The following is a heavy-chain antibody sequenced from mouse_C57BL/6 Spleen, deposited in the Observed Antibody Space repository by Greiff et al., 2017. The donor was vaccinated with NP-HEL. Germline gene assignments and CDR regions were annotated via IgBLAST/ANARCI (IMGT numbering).Heavy chain of an antibody. D-gene: IGHD2-10*01. J-gene: IGHJ3*01. Sequence: EVKLVESGGGLVKPGGSLKLSCAASGFTFSDYGMHWVRQAPEKGLEWVAYISSGSSTIYYADTVKGRYTISRDNAKNTLFLPMTSLRSEDTAMYYCAGPTYYEFAYWGQGTLVTVSA. CDR1: GFTFSDYG. CDR3: AGPTYYEFAY. V-gene: IGHV5-17*01. CDR2: ISSGSSTI.